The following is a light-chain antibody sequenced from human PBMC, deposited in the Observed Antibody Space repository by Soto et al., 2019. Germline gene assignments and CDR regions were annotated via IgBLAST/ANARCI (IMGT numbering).Light chain of an antibody. CDR1: QSITTH. V-gene: IGKV1-39*01. Sequence: IQLTQSPSALSPPVGDTVTLTLLASQSITTHVNWYQQQPGRAPNLLIYAASGLQRGVPSRFSGSGSGTDFTLTITSLQPEDFATYYCQKSYSTPLNFGGGNKVDIK. CDR3: QKSYSTPLN. CDR2: AAS. J-gene: IGKJ4*01.